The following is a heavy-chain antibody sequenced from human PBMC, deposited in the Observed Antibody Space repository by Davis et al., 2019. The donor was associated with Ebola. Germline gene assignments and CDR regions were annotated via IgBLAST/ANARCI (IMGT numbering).Heavy chain of an antibody. D-gene: IGHD2-21*02. CDR3: ARGGVRPLLTY. J-gene: IGHJ4*02. V-gene: IGHV4-39*07. CDR2: IYYSGST. Sequence: SETLSLTCTVSGGSISSSSYYWGWIRQPPGKGLEWIGSIYYSGSTYYNPSLKSRVTMSVDMSRNQFSLNVSSVTAADTAVYYCARGGVRPLLTYWGQGILVTVSS. CDR1: GGSISSSSYY.